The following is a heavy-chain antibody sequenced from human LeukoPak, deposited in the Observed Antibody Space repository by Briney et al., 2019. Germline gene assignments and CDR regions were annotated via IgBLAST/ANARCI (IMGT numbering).Heavy chain of an antibody. D-gene: IGHD3-22*01. V-gene: IGHV3-23*01. Sequence: GGSLRLSCAASGCTFSSYAMSWVRQAPGKGLEWVSAISGSGGSTYYADSVKGRFTISRDNSKNMLYLQMNSLRAEDTAVYHCAKDPTGYYYDSSGYLLPDYWGQGTLVTVSS. CDR2: ISGSGGST. J-gene: IGHJ4*02. CDR1: GCTFSSYA. CDR3: AKDPTGYYYDSSGYLLPDY.